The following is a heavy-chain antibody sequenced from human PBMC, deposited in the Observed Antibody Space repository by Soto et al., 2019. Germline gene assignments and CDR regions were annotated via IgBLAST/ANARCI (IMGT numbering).Heavy chain of an antibody. Sequence: QVLESGGNSVQPGGSQRLSCAASGFTFGTYTMSWVRLAPGKGLEWVSAISATGDSTYYADSVKGRFTISRDNSKNTLYVQMDSLRVQDTALYCVTHWGGATVLRGLAVWGHGTTVTVSS. V-gene: IGHV3-23*01. J-gene: IGHJ6*02. CDR1: GFTFGTYT. D-gene: IGHD3-10*01. CDR2: ISATGDST. CDR3: THWGGATVLRGLAV.